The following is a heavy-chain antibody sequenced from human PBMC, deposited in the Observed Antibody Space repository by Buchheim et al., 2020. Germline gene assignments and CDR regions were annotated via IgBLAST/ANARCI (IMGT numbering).Heavy chain of an antibody. CDR2: IYYSGST. J-gene: IGHJ4*02. Sequence: QLQLQESGPGLVKPSETLSLTCTVSGASINSDSHYWGWIRQPPGKGLEWIGSIYYSGSTYYKPSLKSRVTIPVDTSKNQFSLKLSSVTAADTAVYYCVRHVCRGGDCHSPDYWGQGTL. CDR1: GASINSDSHY. D-gene: IGHD2-21*02. V-gene: IGHV4-39*01. CDR3: VRHVCRGGDCHSPDY.